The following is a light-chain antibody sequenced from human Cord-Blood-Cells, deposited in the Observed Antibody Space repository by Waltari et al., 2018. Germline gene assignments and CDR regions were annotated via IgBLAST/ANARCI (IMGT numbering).Light chain of an antibody. CDR1: SSNIGRNY. V-gene: IGLV1-47*01. J-gene: IGLJ3*02. CDR2: RNN. Sequence: QSVLTQPPSASGTPGQRVTISCSGSSSNIGRNYVYCYQQLPGTAPKLLIYRNNQPPSGVPYRFSGSKSGTSASLAISGLRSEDEADYYCSAWDDSLSGWVFGGGTKLTVL. CDR3: SAWDDSLSGWV.